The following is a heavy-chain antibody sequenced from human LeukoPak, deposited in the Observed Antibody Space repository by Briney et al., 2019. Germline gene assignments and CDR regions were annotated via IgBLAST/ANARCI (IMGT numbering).Heavy chain of an antibody. D-gene: IGHD3-3*01. CDR1: GFIFTKYG. CDR3: ARDRVFGVVIQDY. Sequence: GMSLRLSCEASGFIFTKYGMHWVRQAPGEGLQWVSGISGSGSGTYYADSVRGRFTISRDNSKNTLYLQMNSLRAEDTAVYYCARDRVFGVVIQDYWGQGTLVTVSS. J-gene: IGHJ4*02. CDR2: ISGSGSGT. V-gene: IGHV3-23*01.